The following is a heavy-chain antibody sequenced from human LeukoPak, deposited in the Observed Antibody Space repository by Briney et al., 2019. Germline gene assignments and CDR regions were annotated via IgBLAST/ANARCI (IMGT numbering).Heavy chain of an antibody. CDR2: INPSGGST. J-gene: IGHJ4*02. D-gene: IGHD2-2*02. CDR1: GYTFTSYY. CDR3: ARVRVPAAIGPIDY. V-gene: IGHV1-46*01. Sequence: ASVRVSCKASGYTFTSYYMHWVRQAPGQGLEWMGIINPSGGSTGYAQKFQGRVTMTRDMSTSTVYMELSSLRSEDTAVYYCARVRVPAAIGPIDYWGQGTLVTVSS.